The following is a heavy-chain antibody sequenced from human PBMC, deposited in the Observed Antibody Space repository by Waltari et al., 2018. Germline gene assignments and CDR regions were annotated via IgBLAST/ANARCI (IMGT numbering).Heavy chain of an antibody. V-gene: IGHV1-69*04. Sequence: QVQLVQSGAEVKKPGSSVKVSCKASGGTFSSYAISWVRQAPGQGLEWRGGIIPILGIANYAQKFKGRVTITADESTSTAYMELSSLRSEDTAVYYCARADYDFWSGYSPPHYYYYYMDVWGKGTTVTVSS. CDR2: IIPILGIA. CDR3: ARADYDFWSGYSPPHYYYYYMDV. CDR1: GGTFSSYA. D-gene: IGHD3-3*01. J-gene: IGHJ6*03.